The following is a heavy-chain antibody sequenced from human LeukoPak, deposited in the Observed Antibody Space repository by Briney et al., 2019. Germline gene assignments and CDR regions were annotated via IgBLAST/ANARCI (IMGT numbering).Heavy chain of an antibody. Sequence: GGSLRLSCAASGFTFSSYSMNWVRQAPGKGLEWVSSITSSSSYMFYADSVKGRFTISRDNAKNSLYLQMNSLRADDTAVYYCARDLTTVVGKPSYFDYWGQGTLVTVSS. V-gene: IGHV3-21*01. D-gene: IGHD6-19*01. CDR1: GFTFSSYS. J-gene: IGHJ4*02. CDR3: ARDLTTVVGKPSYFDY. CDR2: ITSSSSYM.